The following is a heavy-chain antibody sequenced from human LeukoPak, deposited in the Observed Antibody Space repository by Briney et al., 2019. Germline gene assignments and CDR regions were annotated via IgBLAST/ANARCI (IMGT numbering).Heavy chain of an antibody. D-gene: IGHD3-16*01. V-gene: IGHV1-3*01. CDR3: ARDTGGSRWFDP. CDR1: GYTFTSYA. CDR2: INAGNGNT. Sequence: ASVKVSCKASGYTFTSYAMHWVRQAPGQRLEWMGWINAGNGNTKYSQKFQGRVTITRDTSASTAYMELSSLRSEDTAVYYCARDTGGSRWFDPWGQGTLDTVSS. J-gene: IGHJ5*02.